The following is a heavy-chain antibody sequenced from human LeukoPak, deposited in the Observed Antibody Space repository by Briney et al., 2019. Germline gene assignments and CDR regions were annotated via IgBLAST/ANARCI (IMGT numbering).Heavy chain of an antibody. CDR2: IYHSGST. V-gene: IGHV4-38-2*02. CDR3: AREQWCSGGTCYFVDY. D-gene: IGHD2-15*01. J-gene: IGHJ4*02. CDR1: GYSISSGYY. Sequence: SETLSLTCSVSGYSISSGYYWGWIRQPPGKGLERLGCIYHSGSTYYTPSLKSRVTISIDTSKNHFSLKLTSVTAADTAVYYCAREQWCSGGTCYFVDYWGQGTLVTVSS.